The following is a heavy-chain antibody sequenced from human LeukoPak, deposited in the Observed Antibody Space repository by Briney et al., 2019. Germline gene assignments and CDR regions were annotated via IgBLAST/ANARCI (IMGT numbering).Heavy chain of an antibody. Sequence: GGSLRLSCAASGFTVSSNYMSWVRQGPGKGLECVSVISNDGDTYYADSVKGRFTISSDTSKNTVSLQMNSLRAEDTAVYYCAGDKTTGGWYEFDYWGQGTLVTVSS. J-gene: IGHJ4*02. CDR2: ISNDGDT. V-gene: IGHV3-53*01. CDR1: GFTVSSNY. CDR3: AGDKTTGGWYEFDY. D-gene: IGHD6-19*01.